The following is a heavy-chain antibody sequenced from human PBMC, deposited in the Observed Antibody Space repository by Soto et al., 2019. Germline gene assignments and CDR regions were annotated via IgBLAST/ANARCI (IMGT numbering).Heavy chain of an antibody. D-gene: IGHD1-26*01. Sequence: VQLVQSGAEVKKPGASVKVSCEAYGYTFRNYGITWVRQAPGQGLEWSGWVSGYNCNTNYAQKIEDRVTMTTDSSTSIAYLELRRLRIDDTAVYYCARERQWDPLPYWGPGTLLVVS. V-gene: IGHV1-18*01. CDR3: ARERQWDPLPY. CDR2: VSGYNCNT. CDR1: GYTFRNYG. J-gene: IGHJ4*02.